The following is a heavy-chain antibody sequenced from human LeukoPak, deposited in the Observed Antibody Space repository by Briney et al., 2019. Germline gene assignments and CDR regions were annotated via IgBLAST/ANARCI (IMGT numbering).Heavy chain of an antibody. J-gene: IGHJ4*02. CDR3: ARVLRYCSSTSCYRGFDY. D-gene: IGHD2-2*02. Sequence: GASVKVSCKASGYTFTGYYMHWVRQAPGQGLEWMGWINPNSGGTNYAQKFQGRVTMTRDTSISTAYMELSRLRSDDTAVYYCARVLRYCSSTSCYRGFDYWGQGTLVTVSS. CDR2: INPNSGGT. CDR1: GYTFTGYY. V-gene: IGHV1-2*02.